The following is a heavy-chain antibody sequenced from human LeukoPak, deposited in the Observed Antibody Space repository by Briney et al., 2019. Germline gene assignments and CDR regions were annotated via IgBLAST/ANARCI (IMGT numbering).Heavy chain of an antibody. V-gene: IGHV4-30-2*01. CDR2: IYHSGSN. Sequence: SQTLSLTCTVSGGSISSGSYYWSWIRQPPGKGLEWIGYIYHSGSNYYNPSLKSRVTISVDRSKNQFSLKLSTVTAADTAVYYCARVKGGGYYDSSGNAYYFDYWGQGTLVTVSS. CDR3: ARVKGGGYYDSSGNAYYFDY. CDR1: GGSISSGSYY. J-gene: IGHJ4*02. D-gene: IGHD3-22*01.